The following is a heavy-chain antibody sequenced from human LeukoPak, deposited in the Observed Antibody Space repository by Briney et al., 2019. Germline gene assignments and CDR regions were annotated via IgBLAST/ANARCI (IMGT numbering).Heavy chain of an antibody. CDR2: IYPGDSDT. CDR1: GYSFTSYW. CDR3: ARRSDGNSSGWPPVGTWYFDL. V-gene: IGHV5-51*01. J-gene: IGHJ2*01. Sequence: GESLQISCKGSGYSFTSYWIGWVRQLPGKGLEWMGIIYPGDSDTRYSPSFQGQVTISADKSISTAYLQWSSLKASDTAMYYCARRSDGNSSGWPPVGTWYFDLWGRGTLVTVSS. D-gene: IGHD6-19*01.